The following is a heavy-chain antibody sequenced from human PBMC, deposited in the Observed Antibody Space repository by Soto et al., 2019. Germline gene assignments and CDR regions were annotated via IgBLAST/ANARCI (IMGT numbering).Heavy chain of an antibody. Sequence: SETLSLTCGVSGGTIRSPDWWTWVRQPPGKGLEWIGEIFQSGSTNYTPSLESRVTISVDKSKNQFSLTLTSVTAADTAVYFCARGRGRYSSGWSWFDPWGQGILVTISS. D-gene: IGHD6-19*01. CDR2: IFQSGST. V-gene: IGHV4-4*02. CDR3: ARGRGRYSSGWSWFDP. J-gene: IGHJ5*02. CDR1: GGTIRSPDW.